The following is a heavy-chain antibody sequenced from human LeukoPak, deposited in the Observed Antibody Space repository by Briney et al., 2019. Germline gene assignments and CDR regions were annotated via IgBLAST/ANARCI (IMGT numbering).Heavy chain of an antibody. D-gene: IGHD5-12*01. Sequence: GESLQISCYGSRFSFTGDYIGWVRQMPGKGLEWMAIIHLGDSDTKYSPPFQGQVTISADKSINTVYLQWNSLKASDTAVYYCARRGGYDFPFDYWGQGTLVTVSS. CDR1: RFSFTGDY. J-gene: IGHJ4*02. CDR2: IHLGDSDT. CDR3: ARRGGYDFPFDY. V-gene: IGHV5-51*01.